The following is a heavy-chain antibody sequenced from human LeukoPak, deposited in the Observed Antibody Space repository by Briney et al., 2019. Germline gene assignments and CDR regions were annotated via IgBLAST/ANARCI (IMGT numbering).Heavy chain of an antibody. CDR1: GFTFSSYW. J-gene: IGHJ4*02. CDR2: ISSDGSST. Sequence: PGGSLRLSCAASGFTFSSYWMHWVRQAPGQGLVWVSRISSDGSSTSYADSVKGRFTIFRDNAKNTLYLQMNSLGAEDTAVYHCARALPPSVNTPWKWGQGTQVTVSS. V-gene: IGHV3-74*01. CDR3: ARALPPSVNTPWK. D-gene: IGHD1-1*01.